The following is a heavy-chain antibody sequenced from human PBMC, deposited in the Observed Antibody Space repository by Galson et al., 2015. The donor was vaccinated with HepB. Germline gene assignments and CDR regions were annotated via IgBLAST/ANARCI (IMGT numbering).Heavy chain of an antibody. Sequence: SETLSLTCTVSGGSISSSSYYWGWIRQPPGKGLEWIGSIYYSGSTYYNPSLKSRVTISVDTSKNQFSLKLSSVTAADTAEYYCASPHSNFDYWGQGTLVTVSS. CDR3: ASPHSNFDY. CDR1: GGSISSSSYY. CDR2: IYYSGST. J-gene: IGHJ4*02. V-gene: IGHV4-39*07.